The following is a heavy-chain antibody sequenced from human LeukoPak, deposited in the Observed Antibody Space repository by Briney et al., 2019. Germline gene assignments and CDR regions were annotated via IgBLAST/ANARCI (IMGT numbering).Heavy chain of an antibody. J-gene: IGHJ4*02. CDR2: ISYDGSNK. CDR3: ARDGFDY. CDR1: GFTFSSYA. Sequence: GGSLRLSCAASGFTFSSYAMHWVRQAPDKGLEWVAVISYDGSNKYYADSVKGRFTISRDNSKNTLYLQMNSLRAEDTAVYYCARDGFDYWGQGTLVTVSS. V-gene: IGHV3-30*04.